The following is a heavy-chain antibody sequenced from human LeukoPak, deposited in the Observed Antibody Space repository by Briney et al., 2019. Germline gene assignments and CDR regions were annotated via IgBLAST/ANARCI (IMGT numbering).Heavy chain of an antibody. D-gene: IGHD2-15*01. CDR2: ISAYNGNT. Sequence: ASVKVSCKASGYTFTSYGISWVPQAPGQGLEWMGWISAYNGNTHYAQKLQGRVTMTTDTSTSTAYMELRSLRSDDTAVYYCARVDIVVVVAATGFDYWGQGTLVTVSS. V-gene: IGHV1-18*01. CDR1: GYTFTSYG. CDR3: ARVDIVVVVAATGFDY. J-gene: IGHJ4*02.